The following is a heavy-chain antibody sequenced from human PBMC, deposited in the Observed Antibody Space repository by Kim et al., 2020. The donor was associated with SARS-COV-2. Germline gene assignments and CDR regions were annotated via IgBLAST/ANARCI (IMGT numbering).Heavy chain of an antibody. V-gene: IGHV3-74*01. J-gene: IGHJ4*02. CDR3: ARAQVPDY. CDR2: GSRT. Sequence: GSRTSYADSVKGRFTISSDNAKNTLYLQMNSLRAEDTAVYYCARAQVPDYWGQGTLVTVSS.